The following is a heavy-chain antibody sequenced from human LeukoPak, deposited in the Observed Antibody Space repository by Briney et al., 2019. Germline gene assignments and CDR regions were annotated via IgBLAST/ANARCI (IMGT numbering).Heavy chain of an antibody. J-gene: IGHJ3*02. V-gene: IGHV3-7*01. CDR2: IKKDETEK. CDR1: GLSFDSYW. D-gene: IGHD1-26*01. Sequence: GGSLRLSCAASGLSFDSYWMSWVRQAPGKGLEWVANIKKDETEKYFVDSVKGRFTISRDNAKNSLYLQMNSLRVDDTAVYHCARQETSSYNGAFDIWGQGTMVTVSS. CDR3: ARQETSSYNGAFDI.